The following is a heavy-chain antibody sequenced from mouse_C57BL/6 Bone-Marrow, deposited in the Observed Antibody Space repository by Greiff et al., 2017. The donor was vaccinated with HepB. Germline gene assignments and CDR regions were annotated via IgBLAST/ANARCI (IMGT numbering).Heavy chain of an antibody. CDR1: GFTFSSYA. CDR2: ISSGGDYI. D-gene: IGHD1-1*01. Sequence: VQLQESGEGLVKPGGSLKLSCAASGFTFSSYAMSWVRQTPEKRLEWVAYISSGGDYIYYADTVKGRFTISRDNARNTLYLQMSSLKSEDTAMYYCTRDPRPIYYYGSSYGAMDYWGQGTSVTVSS. V-gene: IGHV5-9-1*02. CDR3: TRDPRPIYYYGSSYGAMDY. J-gene: IGHJ4*01.